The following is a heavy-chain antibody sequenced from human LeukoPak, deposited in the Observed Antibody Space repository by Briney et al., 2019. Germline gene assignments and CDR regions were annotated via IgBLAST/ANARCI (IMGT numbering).Heavy chain of an antibody. CDR3: ARAGTNFDY. Sequence: TGGALRLSCAASGFTFSDYYMSWIRQAPGKGLEWVSYISSSSSYTNYADSVKGRFTISRDNAKNSLYLQMNTLRAEDTAVYYCARAGTNFDYWGQGTLVTVSS. V-gene: IGHV3-11*06. CDR2: ISSSSSYT. J-gene: IGHJ4*02. CDR1: GFTFSDYY.